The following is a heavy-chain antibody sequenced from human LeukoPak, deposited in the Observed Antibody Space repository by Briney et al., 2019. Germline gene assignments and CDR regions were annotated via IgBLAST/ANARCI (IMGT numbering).Heavy chain of an antibody. V-gene: IGHV4-31*03. J-gene: IGHJ4*02. CDR1: GGSISSGGYY. Sequence: PSQTLSLTCTVSGGSISSGGYYWSWIRQHPGKGPEWIGYIYYSGSTYYNPSLKSRVTISVDTSKNQFSLKLSSVTAADTAVYYCARDPGYSGFNFDYWGQGTLVTVSS. D-gene: IGHD5-12*01. CDR2: IYYSGST. CDR3: ARDPGYSGFNFDY.